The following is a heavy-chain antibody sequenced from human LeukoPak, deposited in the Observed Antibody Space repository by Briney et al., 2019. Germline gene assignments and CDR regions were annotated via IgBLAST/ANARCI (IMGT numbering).Heavy chain of an antibody. Sequence: VASVKVSCKASGYTFTSYDINWVRQATGQGLEWMGWMNPNSGNTGYAQKFQGRVTMTRNTSISTAYMELSSLRSEDTAVYYCARGPLYYGSGSYRWWGQGTLVTVSS. V-gene: IGHV1-8*01. D-gene: IGHD3-10*01. CDR1: GYTFTSYD. CDR3: ARGPLYYGSGSYRW. CDR2: MNPNSGNT. J-gene: IGHJ4*02.